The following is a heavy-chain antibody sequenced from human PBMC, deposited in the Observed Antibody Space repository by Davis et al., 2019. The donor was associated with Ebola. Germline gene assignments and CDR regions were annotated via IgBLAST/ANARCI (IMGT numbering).Heavy chain of an antibody. CDR1: GFSFNSYT. J-gene: IGHJ4*02. D-gene: IGHD2-15*01. CDR2: ITNGGSTN. CDR3: AKGDCSGGICYPDY. V-gene: IGHV3-23*01. Sequence: GESLKISCIASGFSFNSYTMNWVRQAPGKGLEWLSYITNGGSTNSYADSVKGRFTISRDNSKNTLFLQMNSLRAEDTAVYYCAKGDCSGGICYPDYWGQGTLVTVSS.